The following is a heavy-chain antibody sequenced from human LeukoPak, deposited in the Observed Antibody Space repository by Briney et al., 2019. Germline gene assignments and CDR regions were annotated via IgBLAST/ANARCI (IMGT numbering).Heavy chain of an antibody. CDR2: IYYSGST. CDR3: ARYASHGWRFDY. CDR1: GGSISSYY. J-gene: IGHJ4*02. D-gene: IGHD6-19*01. V-gene: IGHV4-59*01. Sequence: SETLSLTCTVSGGSISSYYWSWIRQPPGKGLEWIGYIYYSGSTNYNPSLKSRVTISVDTSKNQFSLKLSSVTAADTAVYYCARYASHGWRFDYWGQGTLVTVSS.